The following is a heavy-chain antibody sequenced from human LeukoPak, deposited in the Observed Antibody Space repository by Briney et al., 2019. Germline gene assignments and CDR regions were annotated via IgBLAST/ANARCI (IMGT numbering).Heavy chain of an antibody. CDR2: IYNSGTT. D-gene: IGHD3-10*01. CDR1: GDSISSTSCY. Sequence: MTSETLSLTCTVSGDSISSTSCYWDWIRQPPGKGLEWIGSIYNSGTTYYNPSLKSRVTISVDTSKNQFSLKVSSVTAADTAVYYCASRVYGLGSFNYWGQGTLVTVSS. CDR3: ASRVYGLGSFNY. J-gene: IGHJ4*01. V-gene: IGHV4-39*01.